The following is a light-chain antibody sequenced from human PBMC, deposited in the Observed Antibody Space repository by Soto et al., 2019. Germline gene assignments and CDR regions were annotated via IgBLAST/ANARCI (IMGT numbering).Light chain of an antibody. CDR3: QQYGSSPPWT. J-gene: IGKJ1*01. CDR2: GAS. Sequence: EIVLTQSPGTLSLSPGERATLSCRASQSVSSSFLAWYQQKPGQAPRLLIYGASSRATGIPDRFSGSGSVAEFTLTIRRLEPEDFAVYYCQQYGSSPPWTFGQGTKVEIK. CDR1: QSVSSSF. V-gene: IGKV3-20*01.